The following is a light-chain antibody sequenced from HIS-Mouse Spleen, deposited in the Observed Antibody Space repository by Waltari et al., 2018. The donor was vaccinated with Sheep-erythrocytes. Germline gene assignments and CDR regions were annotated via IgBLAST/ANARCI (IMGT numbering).Light chain of an antibody. CDR1: SGHSSYA. CDR3: QTWGTGIQV. Sequence: QLVLTQSPSASAPLGASVKLTCTLSSGHSSYAIAWHQQQPEKGARYLMKLNSDGSHGEGVGIPDRFSGSSSGAERYLTISSLQSEDDADYYCQTWGTGIQVFGGGTKLTVL. J-gene: IGLJ2*01. CDR2: LNSDGSH. V-gene: IGLV4-69*01.